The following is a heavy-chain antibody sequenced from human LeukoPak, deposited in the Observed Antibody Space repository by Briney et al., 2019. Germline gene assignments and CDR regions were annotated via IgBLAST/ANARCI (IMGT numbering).Heavy chain of an antibody. CDR1: GYTFTGYY. Sequence: ASVKVSCKASGYTFTGYYMHWVRQAPGQGLEWMAWINPNSGGTYYAQNFHDRITITRDTSIRTAYMELSRLRSDDTAIYYCARANALYCSSTSCLFDYWGQGTLVTVSS. J-gene: IGHJ4*02. CDR2: INPNSGGT. D-gene: IGHD2-2*01. V-gene: IGHV1-2*02. CDR3: ARANALYCSSTSCLFDY.